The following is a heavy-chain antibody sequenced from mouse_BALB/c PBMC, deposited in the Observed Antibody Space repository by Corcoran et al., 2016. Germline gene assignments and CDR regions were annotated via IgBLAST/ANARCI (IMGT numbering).Heavy chain of an antibody. CDR3: ANWDWYFDV. V-gene: IGHV14-3*02. D-gene: IGHD4-1*01. J-gene: IGHJ1*01. CDR1: GFNIKDTY. CDR2: IDPANGNT. Sequence: EVQLQQSGAELVKPGASVKLSCTASGFNIKDTYMHWVKQRPAQGLEWSGRIDPANGNTKYDPKFQGKATITADTSANTAYLQLSSLTSEDTAVYYCANWDWYFDVWGAGTTVTVSS.